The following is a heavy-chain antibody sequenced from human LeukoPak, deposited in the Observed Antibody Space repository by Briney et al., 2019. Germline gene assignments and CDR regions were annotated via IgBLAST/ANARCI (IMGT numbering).Heavy chain of an antibody. J-gene: IGHJ4*02. CDR2: IIPILGIA. CDR1: GGTFSSYA. CDR3: ARGLYDYGGNSYYFDY. Sequence: SVKVSCKASGGTFSSYAISWVRQAPGQGLEWMGRIIPILGIANYAQKFLGRVTITADKSTSTAYMELSSLRSEDTAVYYCARGLYDYGGNSYYFDYWGQGTLVTVSS. V-gene: IGHV1-69*04. D-gene: IGHD4-23*01.